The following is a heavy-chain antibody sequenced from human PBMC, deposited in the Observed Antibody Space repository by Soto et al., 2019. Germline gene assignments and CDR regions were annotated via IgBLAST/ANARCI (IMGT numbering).Heavy chain of an antibody. CDR1: GGSLSNYG. CDR2: IIPVFGTA. Sequence: QVQLVQSGAEVKKPGSSVKVSCKASGGSLSNYGISWVRQAPGHGLEWMGGIIPVFGTANYAQKFQGRVTITSYEYTNIVYMDVTSLRSADTAVYYCARGDATKIVVTTYYAMDVWGKGTPVTVSS. J-gene: IGHJ6*04. V-gene: IGHV1-69*05. CDR3: ARGDATKIVVTTYYAMDV. D-gene: IGHD3-22*01.